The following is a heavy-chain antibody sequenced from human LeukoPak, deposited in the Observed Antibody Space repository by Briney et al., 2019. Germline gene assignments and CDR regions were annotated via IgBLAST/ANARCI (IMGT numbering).Heavy chain of an antibody. Sequence: SETLSLTCAVYGGSFSVYYWSWIRQPPGKGLEWIGEISRGGSTNYSPSLKSRVTISLDTSKNQVSLKLSSVTAADTAMYYCGISTTKATTRTIEYWGHGSLVT. CDR3: GISTTKATTRTIEY. J-gene: IGHJ4*01. CDR2: ISRGGST. CDR1: GGSFSVYY. D-gene: IGHD1/OR15-1a*01. V-gene: IGHV4-34*01.